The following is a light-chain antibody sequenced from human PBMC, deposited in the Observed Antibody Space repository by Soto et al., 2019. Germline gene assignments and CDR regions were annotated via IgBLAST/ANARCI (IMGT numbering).Light chain of an antibody. CDR1: QSVSSNY. CDR3: QQYGSSHPLT. CDR2: GAS. J-gene: IGKJ4*01. V-gene: IGKV3-20*01. Sequence: EIVLTQSPGTLSFSPWERATLSCKAIQSVSSNYLAWYQQKPGQAPRLLVYGASSRATGIPDRFSGSGSGTDFTLTISRLETEDFVVYYCQQYGSSHPLTFGGGTKVDIK.